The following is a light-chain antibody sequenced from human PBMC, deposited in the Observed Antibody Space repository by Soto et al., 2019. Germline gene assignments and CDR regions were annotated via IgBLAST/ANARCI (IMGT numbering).Light chain of an antibody. J-gene: IGKJ3*01. Sequence: DIQMTQSPSSLSASVGDRVAITCRATQAISDYLNWYQQKPGKALKLLIYGASTLQSGVPSRFSGSGSGTDFTLTISGLQPEDLGIYYCPQTYSLPITFVTGTKVDVK. V-gene: IGKV1-39*01. CDR1: QAISDY. CDR3: PQTYSLPIT. CDR2: GAS.